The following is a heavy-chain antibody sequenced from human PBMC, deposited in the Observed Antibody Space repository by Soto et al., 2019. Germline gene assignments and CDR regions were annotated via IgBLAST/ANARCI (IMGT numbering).Heavy chain of an antibody. CDR3: ARGSNYDYIWGSYRYRPTYYYYYYMDV. CDR1: GYTFTSYD. Sequence: ASVKVSCKASGYTFTSYDINWVRQATGQGLEWMGWMNPNSGNTGYAQKFQGRVTMTRNTSISTAYMELSSLRSEDTAVYYCARGSNYDYIWGSYRYRPTYYYYYYMDVWGKGTTVTVSS. CDR2: MNPNSGNT. D-gene: IGHD3-16*02. J-gene: IGHJ6*03. V-gene: IGHV1-8*01.